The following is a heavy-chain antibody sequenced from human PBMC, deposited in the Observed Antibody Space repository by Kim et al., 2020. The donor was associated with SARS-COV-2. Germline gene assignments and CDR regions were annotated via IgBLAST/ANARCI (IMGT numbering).Heavy chain of an antibody. J-gene: IGHJ3*01. CDR3: ARDRRAASVGTDGSFDV. V-gene: IGHV1-3*01. Sequence: ASVKVSCKASGYTFTTYAIHWVRQAPGQRLEWMGWITVANGITKYSPKFQGRVTFTRDTSATTVYMEVTSLRSEDTADYYCARDRRAASVGTDGSFDVWGQGTMLTVSS. CDR2: ITVANGIT. D-gene: IGHD3-10*01. CDR1: GYTFTTYA.